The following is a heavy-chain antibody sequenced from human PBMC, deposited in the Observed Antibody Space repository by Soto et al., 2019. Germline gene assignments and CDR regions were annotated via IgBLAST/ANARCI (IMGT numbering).Heavy chain of an antibody. Sequence: PGGSLRLSCAGSGFTFSNAWMSWVRQAPGKGLDWVGRIKSKTDGGTTDYIAPVKGRFTISRDDSKKTLYLQMNSLKTEKTAVYYCRVAQAASDYWGQGTLVTVSS. CDR2: IKSKTDGGTT. V-gene: IGHV3-15*01. D-gene: IGHD2-15*01. J-gene: IGHJ4*02. CDR3: RVAQAASDY. CDR1: GFTFSNAW.